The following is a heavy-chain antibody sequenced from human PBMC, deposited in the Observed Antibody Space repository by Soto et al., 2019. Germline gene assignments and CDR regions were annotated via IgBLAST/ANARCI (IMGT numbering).Heavy chain of an antibody. V-gene: IGHV4-59*08. J-gene: IGHJ4*02. Sequence: SETLSLTCTVSGGSISSYYWSWIRQPPGKGLEWIGYIYYSGSTNYNPSLKSRVTISVDTSKNQFSLKLSSVTAADTAVYYCARQGQWLATDYWGQGTLVTVSS. CDR2: IYYSGST. D-gene: IGHD6-19*01. CDR1: GGSISSYY. CDR3: ARQGQWLATDY.